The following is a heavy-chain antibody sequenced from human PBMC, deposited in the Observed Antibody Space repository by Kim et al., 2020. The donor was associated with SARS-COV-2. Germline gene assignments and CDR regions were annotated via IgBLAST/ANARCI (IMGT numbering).Heavy chain of an antibody. CDR3: AKQFLRWSNDAFDI. V-gene: IGHV3-23*01. Sequence: ADSVKGRFTISRDNSKNTLYLQMNSLRAEDTAVYYCAKQFLRWSNDAFDIWGQGTMVTVSS. J-gene: IGHJ3*02. D-gene: IGHD4-17*01.